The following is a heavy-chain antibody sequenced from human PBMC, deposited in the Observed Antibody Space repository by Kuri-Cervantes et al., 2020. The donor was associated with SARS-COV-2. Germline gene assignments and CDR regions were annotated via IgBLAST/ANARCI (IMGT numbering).Heavy chain of an antibody. J-gene: IGHJ6*03. V-gene: IGHV4-4*09. CDR2: IYTSGST. CDR3: ARLHGWGFYYYMDV. CDR1: GGSISSYY. D-gene: IGHD1-26*01. Sequence: SETLSLTCTVSGGSISSYYWSWIRQPAGKGLEWIGYIYTSGSTNYNPSLKSRVTISVDTSKNQFSLKLSSVTAADTAVYYCARLHGWGFYYYMDVWGKGNTVTVSS.